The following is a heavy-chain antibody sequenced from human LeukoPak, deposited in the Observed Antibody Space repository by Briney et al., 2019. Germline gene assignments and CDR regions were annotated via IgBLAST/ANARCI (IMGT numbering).Heavy chain of an antibody. D-gene: IGHD1-26*01. CDR3: AKAFRIVGIGNPDDVFDI. CDR1: GFTFSSYG. J-gene: IGHJ3*02. Sequence: GGSLRLSCAASGFTFSSYGMSWVRQAPGKGLEWVSAISGSGGSTYYADSVKGRFTLSRDNSENTLYLQLNSLRAEDSAMYYCAKAFRIVGIGNPDDVFDIWGQGTVVTVST. V-gene: IGHV3-23*01. CDR2: ISGSGGST.